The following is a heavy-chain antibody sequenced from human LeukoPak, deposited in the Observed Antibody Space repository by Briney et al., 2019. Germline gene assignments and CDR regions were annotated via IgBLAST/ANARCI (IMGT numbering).Heavy chain of an antibody. D-gene: IGHD2-2*01. CDR1: RFTFSSYA. J-gene: IGHJ6*03. CDR2: ISGSGGST. CDR3: TTDIVVVPAYMDV. Sequence: GGSLRLSCAASRFTFSSYAMSWVRQAPGKGLEWVSAISGSGGSTYYADSVKGRFTISRDNSKNTLYLQMNSLKTEDTAVYYCTTDIVVVPAYMDVWGKGTTVTISS. V-gene: IGHV3-23*01.